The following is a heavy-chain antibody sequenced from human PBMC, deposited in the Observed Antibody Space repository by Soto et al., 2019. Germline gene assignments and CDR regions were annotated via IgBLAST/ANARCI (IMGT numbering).Heavy chain of an antibody. CDR2: IYYSGST. Sequence: QLQLQESGPGLVKPSETLSLTCTVSGGSISSSSYYWGWIRQPPGKGLEWIGSIYYSGSTYYNPSLKSRXXIXVVXSKNQFSLRLSSVTAADTAVYYCARRAYGGTHFDYWGQGTLVTVSS. CDR1: GGSISSSSYY. V-gene: IGHV4-39*01. J-gene: IGHJ4*02. D-gene: IGHD4-17*01. CDR3: ARRAYGGTHFDY.